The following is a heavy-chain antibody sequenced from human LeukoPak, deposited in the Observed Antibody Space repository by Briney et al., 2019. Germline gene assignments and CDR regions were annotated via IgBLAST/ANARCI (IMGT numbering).Heavy chain of an antibody. Sequence: GGSLRLSCAASGFTFSSYSMNWVRQAPGKGLEWVSYISSCSTIYYADSVKGRFTISRDNAKNSLYLQMNSLRAGDTAVYYCARALYYYGSGGSGRDAFDIWGQGTMVTVSS. CDR1: GFTFSSYS. CDR3: ARALYYYGSGGSGRDAFDI. CDR2: ISSCSTI. J-gene: IGHJ3*02. V-gene: IGHV3-48*04. D-gene: IGHD3-10*01.